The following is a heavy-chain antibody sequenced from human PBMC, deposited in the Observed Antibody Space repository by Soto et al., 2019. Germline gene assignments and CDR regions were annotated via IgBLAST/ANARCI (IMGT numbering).Heavy chain of an antibody. CDR1: GFTFSSYS. V-gene: IGHV3-48*02. CDR2: ISSSSSTI. J-gene: IGHJ6*02. D-gene: IGHD3-3*01. CDR3: ARESRFLEWLVRYYGMDV. Sequence: GGSLRLSCAASGFTFSSYSMNWVRQAPGKGLEWVSYISSSSSTIYYADSVKGRFTISRDNAKNSLYLQMNSLRDEDTAVYYCARESRFLEWLVRYYGMDVWGQGTKVTVYS.